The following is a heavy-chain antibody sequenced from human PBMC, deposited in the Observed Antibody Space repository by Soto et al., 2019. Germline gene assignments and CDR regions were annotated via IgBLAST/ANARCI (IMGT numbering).Heavy chain of an antibody. Sequence: EVQLVESGGGLVKPGGYLRLSCEASGFTFSSYSMNWVRQAPGKGLEWVSSISSSSTYIYYADSVKGRFTISRDNAKNSLYLQMNSLRAEDTAVYYCARNYSSGGDYWGQGTLVTVSS. D-gene: IGHD6-25*01. V-gene: IGHV3-21*02. CDR3: ARNYSSGGDY. CDR1: GFTFSSYS. CDR2: ISSSSTYI. J-gene: IGHJ4*02.